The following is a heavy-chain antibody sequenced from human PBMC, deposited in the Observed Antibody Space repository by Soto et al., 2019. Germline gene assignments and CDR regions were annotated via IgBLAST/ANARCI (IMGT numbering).Heavy chain of an antibody. CDR1: GGSISSGGYY. CDR3: ARDYFYGMDV. J-gene: IGHJ6*02. V-gene: IGHV4-31*03. Sequence: SETLSLTCTVSGGSISSGGYYWSCIRQHPGKGLEWIGYIYYSGSTYYNPSLKSRVTISVDTSKNQFSLKLSSVTAADTAVYYCARDYFYGMDVWGQETTVTVSS. CDR2: IYYSGST.